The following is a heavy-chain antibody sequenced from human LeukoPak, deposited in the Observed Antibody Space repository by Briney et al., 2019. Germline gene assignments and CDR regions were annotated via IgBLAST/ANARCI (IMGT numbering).Heavy chain of an antibody. D-gene: IGHD3-3*01. Sequence: SETLSLTCAVSGGSISSGGYSWSWIRQPPGKGLEWIGYIYYSGSTYYNPSLKSRITISLDTSKNQFSLKLRSVTAADTAVYDCAKHLRRRFFSKTLGFDPWGQGTLVTVSS. CDR2: IYYSGST. CDR1: GGSISSGGYS. CDR3: AKHLRRRFFSKTLGFDP. J-gene: IGHJ5*02. V-gene: IGHV4-30-4*07.